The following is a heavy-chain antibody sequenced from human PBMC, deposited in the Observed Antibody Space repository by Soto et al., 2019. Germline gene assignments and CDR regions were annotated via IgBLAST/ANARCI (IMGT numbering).Heavy chain of an antibody. CDR2: IYYSGST. D-gene: IGHD2-2*01. Sequence: PSETLSLTCTVSGGSISSYYWSWIRQPPGKGLEWIGYIYYSGSTNYNPSLKSRVTISVDTSKNQFSLKLSSVTAADTAVYYCARAEGYCSSTSCYLGYWGQGTLVTVSS. CDR1: GGSISSYY. J-gene: IGHJ4*02. CDR3: ARAEGYCSSTSCYLGY. V-gene: IGHV4-59*12.